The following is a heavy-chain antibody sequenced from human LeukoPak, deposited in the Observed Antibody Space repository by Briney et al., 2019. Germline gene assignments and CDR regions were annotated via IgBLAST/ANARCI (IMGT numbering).Heavy chain of an antibody. D-gene: IGHD2-21*01. CDR3: ARVPSVIDAFDI. J-gene: IGHJ3*02. V-gene: IGHV4-31*03. CDR2: IYYSGTT. CDR1: GGSISSGGYS. Sequence: SQTLSLTCTVSGGSISSGGYSWSWIRQHPGKGLEWIGYIYYSGTTYYNPSLKSRLTISVDTSKNHFSLRLSSMTAADTAVYYCARVPSVIDAFDIWGQGTMVTVSS.